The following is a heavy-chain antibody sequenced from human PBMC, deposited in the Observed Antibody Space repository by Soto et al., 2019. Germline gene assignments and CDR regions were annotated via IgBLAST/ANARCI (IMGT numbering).Heavy chain of an antibody. CDR1: GFTFSSYA. CDR2: ISGSGGST. Sequence: GGSLRLSCAASGFTFSSYAMSWVRQAPGKGLEWVSAISGSGGSTYYADSVKGRFTISRDNSKNTLYLQMNSLRAEDTAVYYCAKGSVVPSPYYYYGMDVWGQGTTVTVSS. D-gene: IGHD2-2*01. CDR3: AKGSVVPSPYYYYGMDV. J-gene: IGHJ6*02. V-gene: IGHV3-23*01.